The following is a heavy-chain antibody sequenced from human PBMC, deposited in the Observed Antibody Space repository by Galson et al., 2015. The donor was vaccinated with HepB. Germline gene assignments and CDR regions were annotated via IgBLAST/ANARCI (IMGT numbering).Heavy chain of an antibody. Sequence: SLRLSCAASGFTFSSYAMSWVRQAPGKGLEWVSAISGSGGSTYYADSVKGRFTISRDNSKNTLYLQMNSLRAEDTDVYYCAKSALEYSSAYYFDYWGQGTLVTVSS. V-gene: IGHV3-23*01. D-gene: IGHD6-19*01. CDR3: AKSALEYSSAYYFDY. CDR1: GFTFSSYA. CDR2: ISGSGGST. J-gene: IGHJ4*02.